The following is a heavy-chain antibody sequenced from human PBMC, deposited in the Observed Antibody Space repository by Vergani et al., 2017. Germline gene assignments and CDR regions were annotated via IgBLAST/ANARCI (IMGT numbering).Heavy chain of an antibody. CDR2: ISSSSSYT. D-gene: IGHD3-22*01. Sequence: QVQLVESGGGLVKPGGSLRLSCAASGFTFSDYYMSWIRQAPGKGLEWVSYISSSSSYTNYADSVKGRFTISRDNAKNSLYLQMNSLRAEDTAVYYCARVHYDSSGDHFDYWGQGTLVTVSS. V-gene: IGHV3-11*05. J-gene: IGHJ4*02. CDR1: GFTFSDYY. CDR3: ARVHYDSSGDHFDY.